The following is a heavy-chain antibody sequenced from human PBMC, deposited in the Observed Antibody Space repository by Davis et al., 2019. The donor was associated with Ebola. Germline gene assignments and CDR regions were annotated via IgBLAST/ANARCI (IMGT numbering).Heavy chain of an antibody. CDR2: IYYSGST. V-gene: IGHV4-59*01. J-gene: IGHJ3*02. CDR3: ARDDIVVSRGAFDI. D-gene: IGHD2-15*01. Sequence: SEALSLTCTVSGGSISSYYWSWIRQPPGKGLEWIGYIYYSGSTNYNPSLKSRVTISVDTSKNQFSLKLRSVTAADTAVYYCARDDIVVSRGAFDIWGQGTMVTVSS. CDR1: GGSISSYY.